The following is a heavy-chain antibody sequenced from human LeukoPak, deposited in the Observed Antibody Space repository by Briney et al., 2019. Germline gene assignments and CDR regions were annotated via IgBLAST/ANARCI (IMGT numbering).Heavy chain of an antibody. CDR2: IIPIFGTA. V-gene: IGHV1-69*06. Sequence: ALVKVSCKASGGTFSSYAISWVRQAPGQGLEWMGGIIPIFGTANYAQKFQGRVTITADKSTSTAYMELSSLRSEDTAVYYCAREALGYCSSTSCSNYFDYWGQGTLVTVSS. CDR1: GGTFSSYA. CDR3: AREALGYCSSTSCSNYFDY. D-gene: IGHD2-2*01. J-gene: IGHJ4*02.